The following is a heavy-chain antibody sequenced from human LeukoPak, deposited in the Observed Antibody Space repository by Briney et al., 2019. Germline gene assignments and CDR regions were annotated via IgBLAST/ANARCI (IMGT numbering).Heavy chain of an antibody. D-gene: IGHD3-3*01. J-gene: IGHJ4*02. Sequence: GGSLTLSCAASGCTFGSYAMSWVRQAPAKGREWVLGISQSGDSTYYADSVKGRFTISRDNYKNTMYLQMNSLRAEDTAIYYCAKTRHYGFWSAYEHWGQGTLVTVSS. CDR3: AKTRHYGFWSAYEH. V-gene: IGHV3-23*01. CDR1: GCTFGSYA. CDR2: ISQSGDST.